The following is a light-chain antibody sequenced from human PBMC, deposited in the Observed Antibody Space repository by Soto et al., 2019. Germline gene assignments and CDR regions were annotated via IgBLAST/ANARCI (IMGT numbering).Light chain of an antibody. Sequence: EIVLTQSPGTLSLSPGERVTLSCRASQSVSNSYVAWYQQKPGQAPRLLIYGAASRATGIPARFSGSGTGTDFTLTISSLEPEDFAVYYCQQRSNWPITFGQGTRLEIK. CDR3: QQRSNWPIT. CDR1: QSVSNSY. V-gene: IGKV3D-20*02. J-gene: IGKJ5*01. CDR2: GAA.